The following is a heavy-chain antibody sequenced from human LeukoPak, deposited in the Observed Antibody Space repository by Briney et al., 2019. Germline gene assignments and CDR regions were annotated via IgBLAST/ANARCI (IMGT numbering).Heavy chain of an antibody. CDR2: IYTSGST. CDR1: GGSISSGDYY. Sequence: SETLSLTCTVSGGSISSGDYYWSWIRQPAGKGLEWIGRIYTSGSTNYNPSLKSRVTISVDTSKNQFSLKLSSVTAADTAVYYCAREVTSYFYYIDVWGKGTTVTVSS. J-gene: IGHJ6*03. CDR3: AREVTSYFYYIDV. V-gene: IGHV4-61*02. D-gene: IGHD2-21*02.